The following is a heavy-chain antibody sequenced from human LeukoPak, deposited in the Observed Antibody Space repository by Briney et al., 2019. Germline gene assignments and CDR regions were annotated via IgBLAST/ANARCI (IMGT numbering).Heavy chain of an antibody. V-gene: IGHV4-39*07. J-gene: IGHJ4*02. CDR2: IYYSGST. Sequence: SETLSLTCSVSGGSISSYYWGWIRQPPGKGLEWIGSIYYSGSTYYNPSLKSRVTISVDTSKNQFSLKLSSVTATDTAVYYCARVGSSGWYSDYWGQGTLVTVSS. D-gene: IGHD6-19*01. CDR1: GGSISSYY. CDR3: ARVGSSGWYSDY.